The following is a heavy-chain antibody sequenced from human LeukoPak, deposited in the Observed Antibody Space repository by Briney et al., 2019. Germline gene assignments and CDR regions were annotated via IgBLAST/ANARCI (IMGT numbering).Heavy chain of an antibody. Sequence: GRSLRLSCAASGFTFSSYGMHWVRQAPGKGLEWVAVIWYDGSNKYYADSVKGRFTISRDNSKNTLYLQMNSLRAEDTAVYYCARDGDCSSTSCYTSGGFYYYYGMDVWGQGTTVTVSS. V-gene: IGHV3-33*01. CDR3: ARDGDCSSTSCYTSGGFYYYYGMDV. CDR2: IWYDGSNK. CDR1: GFTFSSYG. J-gene: IGHJ6*02. D-gene: IGHD2-2*02.